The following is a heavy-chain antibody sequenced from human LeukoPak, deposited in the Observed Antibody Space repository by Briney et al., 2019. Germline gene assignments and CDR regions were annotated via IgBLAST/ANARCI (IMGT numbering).Heavy chain of an antibody. Sequence: GGSLRLSCAASGFTFSSYGMHWVRQAPGKGLEWVAFIRYDGSNEYYADSVKGRFTISRDISKNTLYLQTNSLRAEDTAVYYCARDKGGILAKYYFDYWGQGTLVTVSS. CDR2: IRYDGSNE. CDR1: GFTFSSYG. J-gene: IGHJ4*02. V-gene: IGHV3-30*02. CDR3: ARDKGGILAKYYFDY. D-gene: IGHD2-15*01.